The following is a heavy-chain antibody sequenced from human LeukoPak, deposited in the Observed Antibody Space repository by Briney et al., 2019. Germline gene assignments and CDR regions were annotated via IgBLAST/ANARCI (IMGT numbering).Heavy chain of an antibody. CDR2: IKQDGSEK. Sequence: GGSLRLSCAASGFTFSSYWTQWVRQAPGKGLEWVANIKQDGSEKYYADSVKGRFIISRDNAKNALYLQMSSLRAEDTAIYYCARRYFDYWGQGTLVTVSS. CDR3: ARRYFDY. J-gene: IGHJ4*02. V-gene: IGHV3-7*03. CDR1: GFTFSSYW.